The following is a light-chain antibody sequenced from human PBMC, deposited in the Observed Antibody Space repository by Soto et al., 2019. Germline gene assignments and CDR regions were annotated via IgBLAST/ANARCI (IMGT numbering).Light chain of an antibody. J-gene: IGLJ2*01. CDR1: SSNIGNNY. CDR2: ENN. Sequence: QSALTQLPSVSAAPGQKVTISCSGSSSNIGNNYVSWYQQLPGTAPKLLIYENNKRPSGIPDRFSGSKSGTSATLGITGLQTGDEADYYCGTWDSSLSAVVFGGGTKLTVL. V-gene: IGLV1-51*02. CDR3: GTWDSSLSAVV.